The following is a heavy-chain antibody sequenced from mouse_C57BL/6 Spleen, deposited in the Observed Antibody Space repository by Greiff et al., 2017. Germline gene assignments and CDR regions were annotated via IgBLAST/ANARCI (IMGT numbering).Heavy chain of an antibody. J-gene: IGHJ4*01. D-gene: IGHD1-1*01. V-gene: IGHV1-52*01. CDR1: GYTFTSYW. Sequence: QVQLQHPGAELVRPGSSVKLSCKASGYTFTSYWMHWVKQRPIQGLEWIGNIDPSDSETHYNQKFKDKATLTVDKSSSTAYMQLSSLTSEDSAVYYCARGTTGVASPYAMDYWGQGTSVTVAS. CDR3: ARGTTGVASPYAMDY. CDR2: IDPSDSET.